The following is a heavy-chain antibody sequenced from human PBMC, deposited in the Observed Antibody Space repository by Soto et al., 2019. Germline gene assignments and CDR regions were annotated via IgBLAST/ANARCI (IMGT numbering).Heavy chain of an antibody. CDR3: ARSAGWYAVHS. CDR2: VFHTGTT. J-gene: IGHJ4*02. V-gene: IGHV4-4*02. CDR1: GDSVSSPYY. Sequence: QVQLQESGPGLVKPSGTLSLTCAVSGDSVSSPYYWCWVRQPPGKGLEWIGEVFHTGTTSYNPSLRSRVTTSMDKSNNQCTLDLSSVTAADTAVYYCARSAGWYAVHSWGPGTPVIVSS. D-gene: IGHD6-19*01.